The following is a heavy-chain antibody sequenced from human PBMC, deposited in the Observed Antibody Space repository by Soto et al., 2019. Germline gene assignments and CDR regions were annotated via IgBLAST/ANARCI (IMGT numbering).Heavy chain of an antibody. Sequence: EVQLVESGGGLVQPGGSLRLSCAASGFTFSSYAMHWVRQAPGKGLEYVSAITSNGGNTDYASSVKGRFTISRDNSKTKLYLQMGSLRAEDMAVYYCARRIPFGYGMDVWGQGTTVTVSS. D-gene: IGHD2-21*01. CDR2: ITSNGGNT. CDR1: GFTFSSYA. CDR3: ARRIPFGYGMDV. V-gene: IGHV3-64*01. J-gene: IGHJ6*02.